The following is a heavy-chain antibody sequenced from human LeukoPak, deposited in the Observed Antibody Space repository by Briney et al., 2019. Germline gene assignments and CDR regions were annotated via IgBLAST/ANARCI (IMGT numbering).Heavy chain of an antibody. D-gene: IGHD6-19*01. V-gene: IGHV4-34*01. Sequence: SETLSLTCAVYGGSFSGYYWSWIRQPPGKGLEWIGEINHSGSTNYNPSLKSRVTISVDTSKNQFSLKLSSVTVADTAVYYCARAPTDSSGLLFDYWGQGTLVTVSS. J-gene: IGHJ4*02. CDR1: GGSFSGYY. CDR2: INHSGST. CDR3: ARAPTDSSGLLFDY.